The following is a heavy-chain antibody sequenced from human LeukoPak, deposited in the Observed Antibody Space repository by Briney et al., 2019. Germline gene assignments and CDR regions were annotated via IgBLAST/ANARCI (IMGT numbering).Heavy chain of an antibody. V-gene: IGHV3-23*01. CDR1: GFTFSNYG. D-gene: IGHD6-19*01. CDR3: AKDETHSSGWAPFDS. Sequence: PGGSLRLSCAVSGFTFSNYGMSWVRQTPGKGLEWVSAMIGSGSSTYYADSVKGRFTISRDNARNTLFLQMNSLRVEDTAVYYCAKDETHSSGWAPFDSWGQGTLVIVSS. CDR2: MIGSGSST. J-gene: IGHJ4*02.